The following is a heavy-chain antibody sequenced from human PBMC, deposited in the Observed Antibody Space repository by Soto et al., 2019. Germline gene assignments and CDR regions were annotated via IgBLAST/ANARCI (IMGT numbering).Heavy chain of an antibody. CDR3: ARASNWNYVLWDLDAFDI. CDR2: TYYRSKWYN. Sequence: SQTLSLTCAISGDSVSSNSAAWNWIRQSPSRGLEWLGRTYYRSKWYNDYAVSVKSRITINPDTSKNQFSLQLNSVTPEDTAVYYCARASNWNYVLWDLDAFDIWGQGTMVTVSS. D-gene: IGHD1-7*01. CDR1: GDSVSSNSAA. J-gene: IGHJ3*02. V-gene: IGHV6-1*01.